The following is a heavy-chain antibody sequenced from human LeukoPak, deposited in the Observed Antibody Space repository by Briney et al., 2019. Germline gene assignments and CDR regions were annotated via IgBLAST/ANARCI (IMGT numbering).Heavy chain of an antibody. D-gene: IGHD6-19*01. CDR1: GFTFSNFG. CDR3: AKGGAISGWYWFDP. CDR2: IWHDGSDK. Sequence: GGSLRLSCAASGFTFSNFGMHWVRQAPGRGTEWVAVIWHDGSDKYYADSVKGRFTISRDNSKNTLYLQVNSLRAEDTALYYCAKGGAISGWYWFDPWGQGTLVTVSS. V-gene: IGHV3-33*06. J-gene: IGHJ5*02.